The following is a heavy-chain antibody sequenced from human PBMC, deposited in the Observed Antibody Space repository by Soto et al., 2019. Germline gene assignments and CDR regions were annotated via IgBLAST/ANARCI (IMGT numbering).Heavy chain of an antibody. D-gene: IGHD2-21*02. V-gene: IGHV4-31*03. CDR2: IHYTGSI. CDR1: GGSISSSGYY. J-gene: IGHJ6*02. Sequence: SETLSLTCTVSGGSISSSGYYWSWIRQHPGKGLEWIGYIHYTGSIMYNPSFKSRLTMAVDTTKNQFSLQLTSVTAADTAVYFCAREDDGGDRDYYGLDVWGQGTTVTVSS. CDR3: AREDDGGDRDYYGLDV.